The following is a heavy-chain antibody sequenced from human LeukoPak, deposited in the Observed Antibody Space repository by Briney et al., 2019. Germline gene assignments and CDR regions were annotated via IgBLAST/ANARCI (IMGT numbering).Heavy chain of an antibody. J-gene: IGHJ4*02. Sequence: PGGSLRLSCAASGFTFSSYTMSWVRQAPGKGLEWVSAITGSGGDTFHADSVKGRFTISRDNSKNTLYLQMNSLRAEDTAIYYCEKGSSGQRPYYFDYWGQGTLVTVSS. D-gene: IGHD3-10*01. CDR3: EKGSSGQRPYYFDY. CDR1: GFTFSSYT. V-gene: IGHV3-23*01. CDR2: ITGSGGDT.